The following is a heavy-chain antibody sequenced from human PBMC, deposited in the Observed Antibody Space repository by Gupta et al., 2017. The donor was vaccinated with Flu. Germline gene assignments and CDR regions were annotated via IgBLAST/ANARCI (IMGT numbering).Heavy chain of an antibody. Sequence: VRQAPGQGLEWMGGIIPVFGPTNYAQKFQGRVTFTADDSTSTAYMELSSLTSDDPAVYYGARMGGGHCRGGDCYSFDFWGQGTLVTVSS. CDR2: IIPVFGPT. J-gene: IGHJ4*02. D-gene: IGHD2-21*02. V-gene: IGHV1-69*01. CDR3: ARMGGGHCRGGDCYSFDF.